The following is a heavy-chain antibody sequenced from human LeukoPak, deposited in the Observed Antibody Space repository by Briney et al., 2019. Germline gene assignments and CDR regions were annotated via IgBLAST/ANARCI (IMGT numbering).Heavy chain of an antibody. CDR2: IYTSGST. J-gene: IGHJ4*02. V-gene: IGHV4-4*07. CDR3: ARDPGPHTYYGILTGYWDPFDY. CDR1: GGSISSYY. D-gene: IGHD3-9*01. Sequence: SETLSLTCTVSGGSISSYYWSWIRQPAGKGLEWIGRIYTSGSTNYNPSLKSRVTMSVDTSKNQFSLKLSSVTAADTAVYYCARDPGPHTYYGILTGYWDPFDYWGQGTLVTVSS.